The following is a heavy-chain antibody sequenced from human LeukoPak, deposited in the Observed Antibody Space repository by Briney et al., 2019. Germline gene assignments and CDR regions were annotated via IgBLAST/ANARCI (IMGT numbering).Heavy chain of an antibody. CDR2: IWYDGSNK. J-gene: IGHJ4*02. D-gene: IGHD3-16*01. CDR1: GFTFSSYG. Sequence: GGSLRLSCAASGFTFSSYGMHWVRQAPGKGLEWVAVIWYDGSNKYYADSVKGRFTISRDNSKNTLYLQMNSLRAEDTAVYCCARLDQIGGLDYWGQGTLVTVSS. V-gene: IGHV3-33*01. CDR3: ARLDQIGGLDY.